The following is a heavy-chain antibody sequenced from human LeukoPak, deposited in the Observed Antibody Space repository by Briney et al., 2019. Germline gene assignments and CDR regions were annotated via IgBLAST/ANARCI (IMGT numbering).Heavy chain of an antibody. J-gene: IGHJ4*02. CDR3: ARDSSSSSD. Sequence: GGSLRLSCAASGFTFSAYWMSWVRQAPGKGLEWVASIKQDGSEKYYVDSVKGRFTISRDNSKNTLYLQMNSLRAEDTAVYYCARDSSSSSDWGQGTLVTVSS. D-gene: IGHD6-6*01. CDR1: GFTFSAYW. V-gene: IGHV3-7*01. CDR2: IKQDGSEK.